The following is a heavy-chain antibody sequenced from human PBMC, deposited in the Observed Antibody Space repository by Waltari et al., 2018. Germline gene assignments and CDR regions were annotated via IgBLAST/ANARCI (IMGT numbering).Heavy chain of an antibody. V-gene: IGHV3-23*01. CDR1: GFTFSNYA. Sequence: EVQVLESGGGLAQPGGSLRLSCAASGFTFSNYAMRWVRQAPGKGRECVSGINSGGDSTAYVDSVKGRFTISRDKSKNTLYLQMNSLRVEDTALYYCARGINESFEPWGQGTLVTVSS. CDR3: ARGINESFEP. CDR2: INSGGDST. J-gene: IGHJ5*02. D-gene: IGHD1-1*01.